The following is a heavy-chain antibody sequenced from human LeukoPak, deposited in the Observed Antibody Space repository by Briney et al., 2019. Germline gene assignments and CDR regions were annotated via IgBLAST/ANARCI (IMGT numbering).Heavy chain of an antibody. CDR1: GYTFTSYG. CDR3: ARVPRGNLGQWLVLVEYNWFDP. J-gene: IGHJ5*02. CDR2: ISAYNGNT. D-gene: IGHD6-19*01. V-gene: IGHV1-18*01. Sequence: ASVKVSCKASGYTFTSYGISWVRQAPGQGLEWTGWISAYNGNTNYAQKLQGRVTMTTDTSTSTAYMELRSLRSDDTAVYYCARVPRGNLGQWLVLVEYNWFDPWGQGTLVTVSS.